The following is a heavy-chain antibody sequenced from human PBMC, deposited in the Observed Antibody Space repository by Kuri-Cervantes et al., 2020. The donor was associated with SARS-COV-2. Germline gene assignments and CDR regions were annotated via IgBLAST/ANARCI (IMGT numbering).Heavy chain of an antibody. J-gene: IGHJ4*02. Sequence: ASVKVSCKASGYTFTGYYMHWVRQATGQGLEWMGWMNPNSGNKGYAQKFQGRVTMTRNTSISTAYMELSSLRSEDTAVYYCARATRPRIAADAYYFDYWGQGTLVTVSS. CDR2: MNPNSGNK. V-gene: IGHV1-8*02. CDR1: GYTFTGYY. D-gene: IGHD6-13*01. CDR3: ARATRPRIAADAYYFDY.